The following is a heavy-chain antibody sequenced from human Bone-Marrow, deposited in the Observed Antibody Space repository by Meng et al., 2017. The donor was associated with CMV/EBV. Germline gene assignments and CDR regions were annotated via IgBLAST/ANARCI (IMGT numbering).Heavy chain of an antibody. CDR3: ARSPTIFGVVRPFGWFDP. CDR1: FSTSGVG. Sequence: FSTSGVGVAWIRQPPGKALEWLALIYWNDDKRYSPSLKSRLTITKDTSKNQVVLTMTNMDPVDTATYYCARSPTIFGVVRPFGWFDPWGQGTLVTVTS. CDR2: IYWNDDK. V-gene: IGHV2-5*01. J-gene: IGHJ5*02. D-gene: IGHD3-3*01.